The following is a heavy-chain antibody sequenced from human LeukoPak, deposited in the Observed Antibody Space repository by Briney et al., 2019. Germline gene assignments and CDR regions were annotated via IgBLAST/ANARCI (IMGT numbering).Heavy chain of an antibody. Sequence: NPSETLSLTCTVSGGSISSSSYYWGWIRQPPGKGLEWIGSIYYSGSTYYNPSLKSRVTISVDPSKNQFSLKLSSVTAADTAVYYCARHGPVEQWLVRGPTRYFDYWGRGTLVTVSS. J-gene: IGHJ4*02. CDR1: GGSISSSSYY. CDR2: IYYSGST. D-gene: IGHD6-19*01. CDR3: ARHGPVEQWLVRGPTRYFDY. V-gene: IGHV4-39*01.